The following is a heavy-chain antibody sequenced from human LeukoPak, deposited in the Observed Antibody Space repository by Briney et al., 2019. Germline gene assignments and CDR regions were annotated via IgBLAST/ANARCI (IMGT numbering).Heavy chain of an antibody. Sequence: ASVKVSCKASGYTFTSYAMHWVRQAPGQRLEWMGWINAGNGNTKYSQKFQSRVTMTTNTSINTAYMELSSLRSEDTAVYYCARPGAAAGFGYWGQGTLVTVSS. J-gene: IGHJ4*02. CDR1: GYTFTSYA. CDR2: INAGNGNT. CDR3: ARPGAAAGFGY. D-gene: IGHD6-13*01. V-gene: IGHV1-3*01.